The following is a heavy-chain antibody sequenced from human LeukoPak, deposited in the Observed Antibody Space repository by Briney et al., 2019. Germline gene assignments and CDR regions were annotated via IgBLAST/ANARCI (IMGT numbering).Heavy chain of an antibody. Sequence: GGSLRLSCAASGFTFSSSAMTWVRQPPGKGLEWVSFLSSGGGSTYYADSVKGRFIISGDNSEHTLYLQMNSLRAEDTAVYYCAKLSSGASGYWGPGTLVTVSS. V-gene: IGHV3-23*01. CDR2: LSSGGGST. D-gene: IGHD6-19*01. CDR1: GFTFSSSA. CDR3: AKLSSGASGY. J-gene: IGHJ4*02.